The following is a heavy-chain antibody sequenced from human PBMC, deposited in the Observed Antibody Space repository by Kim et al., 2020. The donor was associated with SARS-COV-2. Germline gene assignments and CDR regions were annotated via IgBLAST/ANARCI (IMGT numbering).Heavy chain of an antibody. D-gene: IGHD3-10*01. CDR1: GGSISSGGYY. V-gene: IGHV4-31*03. CDR2: IYYSGST. J-gene: IGHJ5*02. Sequence: SETLSLTCTVSGGSISSGGYYWSWIRQHPGKGLEWIGYIYYSGSTYYNPSLKSRVTISVDTSKNQFSLKLSSVTAADTAVYYCARANKNLMVRGVHGNWFDPWGQGTLVTVSS. CDR3: ARANKNLMVRGVHGNWFDP.